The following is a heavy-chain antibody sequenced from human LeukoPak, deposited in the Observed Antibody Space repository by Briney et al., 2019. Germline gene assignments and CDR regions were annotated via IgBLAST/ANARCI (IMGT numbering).Heavy chain of an antibody. CDR2: IYPGDSDN. V-gene: IGHV5-51*01. CDR1: GYRFTDYW. Sequence: GESLKISCKGPGYRFTDYWIGWVRQMPGKGLEWMVIIYPGDSDNRYSPSFQGQVTISADKSINTAHLQWSSLKASDNAMYYCAGGAAGTTPDYYYFGLDVWGKGTTVRVSS. CDR3: AGGAAGTTPDYYYFGLDV. D-gene: IGHD1-7*01. J-gene: IGHJ6*04.